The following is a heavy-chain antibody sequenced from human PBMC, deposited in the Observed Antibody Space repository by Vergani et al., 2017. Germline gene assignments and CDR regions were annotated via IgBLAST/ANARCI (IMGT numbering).Heavy chain of an antibody. CDR2: ISSSSSYI. CDR3: ARDGDTAMDPYYYYYYMDV. V-gene: IGHV3-21*01. J-gene: IGHJ6*03. D-gene: IGHD5-18*01. CDR1: GFTFSSYS. Sequence: EVQLVESGGGLVKPGGSLRLSCAASGFTFSSYSMNWVRQAPGKGLEWVSSISSSSSYIYYADSVKGRFTISRDNAKNSLYLQMNSLRAEDTAVYYCARDGDTAMDPYYYYYYMDVWGKGTTVTVS.